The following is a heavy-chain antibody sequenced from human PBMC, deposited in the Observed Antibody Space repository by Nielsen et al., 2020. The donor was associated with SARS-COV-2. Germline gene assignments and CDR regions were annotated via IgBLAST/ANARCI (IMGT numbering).Heavy chain of an antibody. V-gene: IGHV3-23*01. CDR2: ISGSGGST. J-gene: IGHJ4*02. Sequence: GGSLRLSCAASGFTFSSYAMSWVRQAPGKGLEWVSAISGSGGSTYYADSVKGRFTISRDNSKNTPYLQMNSLRAEDTAVYYCARGIVVVPNLPLGGIDYWGQGTLVTVSS. D-gene: IGHD2-2*01. CDR1: GFTFSSYA. CDR3: ARGIVVVPNLPLGGIDY.